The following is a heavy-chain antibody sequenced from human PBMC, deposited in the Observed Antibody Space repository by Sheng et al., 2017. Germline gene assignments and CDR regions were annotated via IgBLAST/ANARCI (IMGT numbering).Heavy chain of an antibody. D-gene: IGHD4-17*01. CDR2: IYYSGST. J-gene: IGHJ3*02. Sequence: QLQLQESGPGLVKPSETLSLTCTVSGGSISSSSYYWGWIRQPPGKGLEWIGSIYYSGSTYYNPSLKSRVTISVDTSKNQFSLKLSSVTAADTAVYYCARDTHGDYDLDAFDIWGQGTMVTVSS. CDR3: ARDTHGDYDLDAFDI. CDR1: GGSISSSSYY. V-gene: IGHV4-39*07.